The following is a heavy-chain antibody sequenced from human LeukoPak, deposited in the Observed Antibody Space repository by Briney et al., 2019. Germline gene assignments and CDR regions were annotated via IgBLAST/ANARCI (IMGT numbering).Heavy chain of an antibody. V-gene: IGHV3-23*01. Sequence: GGSLRHSCVASGFTFGNYAMSWVRQAPGKGVEWVACLKSGGDGADYADSAKGRFTISRNHSKNTLYLQMASLRAEDTAVYYCAKEGGNYYASGSTHFFDCWGQGTLVTVSS. CDR1: GFTFGNYA. CDR3: AKEGGNYYASGSTHFFDC. CDR2: LKSGGDGA. J-gene: IGHJ4*02. D-gene: IGHD3-10*01.